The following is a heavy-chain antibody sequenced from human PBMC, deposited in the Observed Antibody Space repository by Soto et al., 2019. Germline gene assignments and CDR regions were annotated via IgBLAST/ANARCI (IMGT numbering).Heavy chain of an antibody. CDR2: INHSGST. CDR1: GGSFSGYY. J-gene: IGHJ6*02. Sequence: QVQLQQWGAGLLKPSETLSPTCAVYGGSFSGYYWNWIRQPPGKGLEWIGEINHSGSTNYNPSLKSRVTISVYTSKDQFSLKLRSVTAADTAVYYCARVPRGYTYGPGYYYYGMDVWGQGTTVTVSS. D-gene: IGHD5-18*01. V-gene: IGHV4-34*01. CDR3: ARVPRGYTYGPGYYYYGMDV.